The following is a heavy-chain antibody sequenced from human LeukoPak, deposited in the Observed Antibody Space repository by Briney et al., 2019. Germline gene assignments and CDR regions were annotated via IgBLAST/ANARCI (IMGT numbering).Heavy chain of an antibody. CDR1: GFTFSDYY. V-gene: IGHV3-11*01. Sequence: PGGSLRLSCTASGFTFSDYYMSWIRQAPGKGLEWVSYISSSGDTIYYADPVKGRFTISRDNAKNSLYLQMKSLRVEDTAVYYCAKDYGDYFDYWGRGTLVTVSS. D-gene: IGHD4-17*01. CDR2: ISSSGDTI. J-gene: IGHJ4*02. CDR3: AKDYGDYFDY.